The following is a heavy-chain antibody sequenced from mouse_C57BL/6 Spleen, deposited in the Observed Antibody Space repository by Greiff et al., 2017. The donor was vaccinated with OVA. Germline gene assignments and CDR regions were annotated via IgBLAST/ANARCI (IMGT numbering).Heavy chain of an antibody. Sequence: QVQLQQPGAELVKPGASVKLSCKASGYTFTSYWMQWVKQRPGQGLEWIGEIDPSDSYTNYNQKFKGKATLTVDTSSSTAYMQLSSLTSEDSAVYYCASIGGWFAYWGQGTLVTVSA. CDR3: ASIGGWFAY. V-gene: IGHV1-50*01. CDR1: GYTFTSYW. CDR2: IDPSDSYT. D-gene: IGHD1-1*02. J-gene: IGHJ3*01.